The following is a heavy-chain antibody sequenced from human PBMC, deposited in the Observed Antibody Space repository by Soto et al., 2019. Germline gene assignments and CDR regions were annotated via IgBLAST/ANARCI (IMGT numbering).Heavy chain of an antibody. D-gene: IGHD2-2*01. Sequence: EVQLVESGGGLVQPGGSLRLSCAASGFTVSSNYMSWVRQAPGKGLEWVSVIYSGGTTYYADSVKGRFIISRDNSKXTXXIQMNSRRVEDTTGYYCARGYCGSSSSCYVAWFDPWGQGTLVTVSS. CDR1: GFTVSSNY. CDR3: ARGYCGSSSSCYVAWFDP. V-gene: IGHV3-66*01. CDR2: IYSGGTT. J-gene: IGHJ5*02.